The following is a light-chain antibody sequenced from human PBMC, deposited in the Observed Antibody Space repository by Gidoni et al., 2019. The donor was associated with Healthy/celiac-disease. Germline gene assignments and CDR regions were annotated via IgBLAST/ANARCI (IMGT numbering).Light chain of an antibody. Sequence: SYELTQPPLLSVSPGQTASITCSGDKLGDKYACWYQQKPGQSPVLVIYQDSKRPSGIPERFSGSNSGNTATLTISGTQAMDEADYYCQAWDSSTDWVFGGGTKLTVL. CDR3: QAWDSSTDWV. CDR1: KLGDKY. V-gene: IGLV3-1*01. CDR2: QDS. J-gene: IGLJ3*02.